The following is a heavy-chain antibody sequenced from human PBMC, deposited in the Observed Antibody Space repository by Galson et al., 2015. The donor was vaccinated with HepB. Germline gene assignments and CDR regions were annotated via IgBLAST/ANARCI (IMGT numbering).Heavy chain of an antibody. CDR2: ISAYNGNT. V-gene: IGHV1-18*04. D-gene: IGHD3-22*01. J-gene: IGHJ6*02. Sequence: SVKVSCKASGYTFTSYGISWVRQAPGQGLEWMGWISAYNGNTNYAQKLQGRVTMTTDTSTSTAYMELRSLRSDDTAVYYCAREGWSMIVARAYYYYGMDVWGQGTTVTVSS. CDR1: GYTFTSYG. CDR3: AREGWSMIVARAYYYYGMDV.